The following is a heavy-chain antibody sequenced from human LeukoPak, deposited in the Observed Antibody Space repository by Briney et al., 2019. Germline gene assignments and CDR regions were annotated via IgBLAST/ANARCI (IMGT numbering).Heavy chain of an antibody. CDR2: ISAYNGNT. Sequence: ASVKVSCKASGYTFTSYGISWVRQAPGQGLEWMGWISAYNGNTNYAQKLQGRVTMTTDTSTSTAYMELRSLRSEDTAVYYCARSGQTRPLQPLRYWGQGTLVTVSS. CDR1: GYTFTSYG. J-gene: IGHJ4*02. CDR3: ARSGQTRPLQPLRY. D-gene: IGHD3-16*01. V-gene: IGHV1-18*01.